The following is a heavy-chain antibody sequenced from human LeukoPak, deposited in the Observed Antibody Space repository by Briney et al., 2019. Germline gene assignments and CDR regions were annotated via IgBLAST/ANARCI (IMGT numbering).Heavy chain of an antibody. CDR1: GASIRSGDYY. V-gene: IGHV4-30-4*01. J-gene: IGHJ3*02. CDR2: IYDSGST. Sequence: SETLSLTCTVSGASIRSGDYYWSWIRQPPGKGLGWIGYIYDSGSTYYNPSLKSRITISVDTSENRFSLKLSSVTATDTAVYYCTRDCSGGSCYGAFDIWGQGTMVTVSS. D-gene: IGHD2-15*01. CDR3: TRDCSGGSCYGAFDI.